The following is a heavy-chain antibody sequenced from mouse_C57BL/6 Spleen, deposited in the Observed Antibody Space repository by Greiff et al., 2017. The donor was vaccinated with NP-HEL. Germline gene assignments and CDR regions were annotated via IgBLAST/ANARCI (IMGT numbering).Heavy chain of an antibody. J-gene: IGHJ3*01. CDR3: ARSKDYYGSSWFAY. V-gene: IGHV1-82*01. D-gene: IGHD1-1*01. CDR2: IYPGDGDT. CDR1: GYAFSSSW. Sequence: VKLQESGPELVKPGASVKISCKASGYAFSSSWMNWVKQRPGKGLEWIGRIYPGDGDTNYNGKFKGKATLTADKSSSTAYMQLSSLTSEDSAVYYCARSKDYYGSSWFAYWGQGTLVTVSA.